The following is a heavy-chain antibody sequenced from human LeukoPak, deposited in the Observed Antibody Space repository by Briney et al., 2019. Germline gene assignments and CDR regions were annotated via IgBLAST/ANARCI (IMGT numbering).Heavy chain of an antibody. CDR3: AKDRVTPHTATFDY. D-gene: IGHD4-23*01. Sequence: GGSLRLSCAASGFIFSNFWMGWARQAPGKGPEWVVHIEKDGSEKSYVDSVKGRFTISRDNAKNSLYLQMNSLRAEDTAVYYCAKDRVTPHTATFDYWGQGTLVTVSS. CDR1: GFIFSNFW. J-gene: IGHJ4*02. V-gene: IGHV3-7*03. CDR2: IEKDGSEK.